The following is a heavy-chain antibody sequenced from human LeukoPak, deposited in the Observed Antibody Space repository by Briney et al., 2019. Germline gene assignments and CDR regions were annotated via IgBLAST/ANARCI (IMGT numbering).Heavy chain of an antibody. J-gene: IGHJ4*02. V-gene: IGHV3-23*01. CDR1: GFTFSSYA. D-gene: IGHD3-22*01. CDR2: ISGSGGST. Sequence: GGSLRLSCAASGFTFSSYAMSWVRQAPGKGLVWVSAISGSGGSTYYADSVKGRFTISRDNSKNTLYLQMNSLRAEDTAVYYCAKGGIYYDSSGYWDYWGQGTLVTVSS. CDR3: AKGGIYYDSSGYWDY.